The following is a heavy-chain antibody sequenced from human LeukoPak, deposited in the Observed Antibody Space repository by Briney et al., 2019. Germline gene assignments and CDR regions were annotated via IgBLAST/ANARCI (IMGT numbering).Heavy chain of an antibody. CDR1: GGSISSGGYS. CDR3: ARVVPAAIPYYYYYMDV. J-gene: IGHJ6*03. Sequence: SQTLSLTCAVSGGSISSGGYSWSWIRQPPGKGLEWIGYIYHSGSTYYNPSLKSRVTISVDRSKNQFSLKLSSVTAADTAVYYCARVVPAAIPYYYYYMDVWGKGTTVTVSS. V-gene: IGHV4-30-2*01. CDR2: IYHSGST. D-gene: IGHD2-2*01.